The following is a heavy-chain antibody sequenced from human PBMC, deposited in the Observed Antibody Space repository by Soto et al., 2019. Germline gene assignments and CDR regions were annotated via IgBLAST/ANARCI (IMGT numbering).Heavy chain of an antibody. Sequence: GASVKVSCKASGYTFTSYGISWVRQAPGQGLEWMGWISAYNGNTNYAQKLQGRVTMTTDTSTSTAYMELRSLRSDDTAVYYCARSEYSSSSMVSPGYYYYHYYLAVWGTGTTVTVSS. D-gene: IGHD6-6*01. V-gene: IGHV1-18*01. J-gene: IGHJ6*03. CDR1: GYTFTSYG. CDR3: ARSEYSSSSMVSPGYYYYHYYLAV. CDR2: ISAYNGNT.